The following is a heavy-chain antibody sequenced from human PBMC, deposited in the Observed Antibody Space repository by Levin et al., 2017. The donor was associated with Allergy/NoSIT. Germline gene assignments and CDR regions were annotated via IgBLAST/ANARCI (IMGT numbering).Heavy chain of an antibody. CDR3: AKGDSSSWLYYFDY. CDR1: GFTFDDYA. D-gene: IGHD6-13*01. CDR2: ISWNSGSI. J-gene: IGHJ4*02. V-gene: IGHV3-9*01. Sequence: GGSLRLSCVASGFTFDDYAMHWVRQAPGKGLEWVSGISWNSGSIAYADSVKGRFTISRDNAKNSLYLQMNSLRVEDTALYYCAKGDSSSWLYYFDYWGQGTLVTISS.